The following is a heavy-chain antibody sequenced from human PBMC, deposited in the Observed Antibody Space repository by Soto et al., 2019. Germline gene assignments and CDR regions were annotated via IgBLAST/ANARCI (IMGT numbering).Heavy chain of an antibody. CDR1: GYICANYY. Sequence: QVQLVQSGAEVKEPGASVKVLCKASGYICANYYMHWVRQAPGQELEWMAIINPYGGSTNYAQNFQGRLTLTSDTSTSTVYMELSSLRSEDTAVYYCARDLLRADSWGQGTLVTVSS. D-gene: IGHD2-8*01. CDR2: INPYGGST. CDR3: ARDLLRADS. J-gene: IGHJ4*02. V-gene: IGHV1-46*01.